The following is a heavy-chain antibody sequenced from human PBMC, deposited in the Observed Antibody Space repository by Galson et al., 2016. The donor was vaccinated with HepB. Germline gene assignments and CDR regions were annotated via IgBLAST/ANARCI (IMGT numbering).Heavy chain of an antibody. D-gene: IGHD3-3*01. V-gene: IGHV1-2*02. CDR3: ARSRLDHDLWGDSNVGKMYYYGMDV. CDR1: GDTFSDSN. J-gene: IGHJ6*02. CDR2: ISPNSGGT. Sequence: SVKVSCKASGDTFSDSNINWVRQAPGQGLEWMGWISPNSGGTNYAQKFQGRVTMTRDTSITTVYMELSRLTFDDTAIYYCARSRLDHDLWGDSNVGKMYYYGMDVWGQGTTVTVSS.